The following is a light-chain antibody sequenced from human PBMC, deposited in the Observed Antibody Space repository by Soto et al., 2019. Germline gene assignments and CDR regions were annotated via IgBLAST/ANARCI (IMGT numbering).Light chain of an antibody. V-gene: IGKV3-20*01. CDR3: QQYAGSPWT. CDR1: QTIRSNY. CDR2: GAS. Sequence: ETVLTQSPGTLSLSPGERATLSCRASQTIRSNYLAWYRQTPGQAPRLLIYGASNRATGIADRFSGSWSGTDFTLIISRVEPEDFALYYCQQYAGSPWTFGQGTKVEIK. J-gene: IGKJ1*01.